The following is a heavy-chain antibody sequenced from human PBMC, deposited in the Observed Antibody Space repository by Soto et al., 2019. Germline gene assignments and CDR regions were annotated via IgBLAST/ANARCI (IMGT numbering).Heavy chain of an antibody. CDR2: ISAYNGNT. D-gene: IGHD3-16*01. CDR3: ARDGMGTMRMGGLDY. V-gene: IGHV1-18*01. Sequence: QVQLVQSGAEVKKPGASVKVSCKASGYTFTSYGISWVRQAPGQGLEWMGWISAYNGNTDYAQKLQGRVTMTTDTSTSTGYMELSSLRSDDTSVYYCARDGMGTMRMGGLDYWGQGTLVTVSS. CDR1: GYTFTSYG. J-gene: IGHJ4*02.